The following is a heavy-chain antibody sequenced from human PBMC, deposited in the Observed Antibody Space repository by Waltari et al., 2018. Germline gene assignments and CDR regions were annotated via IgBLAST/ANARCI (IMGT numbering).Heavy chain of an antibody. CDR3: ARGRWLVPDY. CDR2: ISYDGSNK. CDR1: GFTFSRYA. V-gene: IGHV3-30*01. D-gene: IGHD6-19*01. J-gene: IGHJ4*02. Sequence: QVQLVESGGGVVQPGRSLRLSRAASGFTFSRYAMHWVRQAPGKGLEWVAVISYDGSNKYYADSVKGRFTISRDNSKNTLYLQMNSLRAEDTAVYYCARGRWLVPDYWGQGTLVTVSS.